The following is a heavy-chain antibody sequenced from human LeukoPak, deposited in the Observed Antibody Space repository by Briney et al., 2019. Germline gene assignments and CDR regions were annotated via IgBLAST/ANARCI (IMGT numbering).Heavy chain of an antibody. CDR1: GFTFSTYA. CDR2: LSGSGGST. CDR3: ASLGATTFSYYGMDV. Sequence: GGSLRLSCAASGFTFSTYAMSWVRQAPGKGLEWVSGLSGSGGSTSYADSVKGRFTISRDNSKNTLYLQMDSLRADDTAVYYCASLGATTFSYYGMDVWGQGTTVTVSS. D-gene: IGHD1-26*01. J-gene: IGHJ6*02. V-gene: IGHV3-23*01.